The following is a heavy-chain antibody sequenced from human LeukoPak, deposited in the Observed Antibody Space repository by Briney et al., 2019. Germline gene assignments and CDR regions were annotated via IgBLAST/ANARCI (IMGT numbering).Heavy chain of an antibody. J-gene: IGHJ4*02. V-gene: IGHV3-7*05. D-gene: IGHD2-15*01. CDR3: ARGGSIVVVVAATNFVY. CDR1: GFTLSGYL. Sequence: GGSLRLSCEASGFTLSGYLMSWVRQAPGKGLEWVANIKQDGSEKYYVDSVKGRFTISRDNAKNSLYLQMNSLRAEDTAVYYCARGGSIVVVVAATNFVYWGQGTLVTVSS. CDR2: IKQDGSEK.